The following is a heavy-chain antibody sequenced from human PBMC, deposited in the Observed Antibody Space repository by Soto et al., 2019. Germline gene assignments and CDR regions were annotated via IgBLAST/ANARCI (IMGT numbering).Heavy chain of an antibody. CDR3: ARGAAAAGTDWFDA. Sequence: PGGSLRLSCAASGFTFISYGMTWVRQAPGKGLEWVSGITTTGRNTYYAESVKGRFTISRDNSKNVVYLQMNSLRAGDTAVYYCARGAAAAGTDWFDAWGQGTLVIVSS. D-gene: IGHD6-13*01. J-gene: IGHJ5*02. CDR2: ITTTGRNT. V-gene: IGHV3-23*01. CDR1: GFTFISYG.